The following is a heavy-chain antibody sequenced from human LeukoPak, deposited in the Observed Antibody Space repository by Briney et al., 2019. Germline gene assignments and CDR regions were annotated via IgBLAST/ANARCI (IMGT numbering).Heavy chain of an antibody. J-gene: IGHJ4*02. V-gene: IGHV3-23*01. CDR1: GFTFSNYW. Sequence: GGSLRLSCAASGFTFSNYWMSWVRQAPGKGLEWVSGIIGSGGSTYYADSVKGRFTISRDNSKSTLYLQMNSLRIEDTAVYYCAKGMKASRWGQGTLVTVSS. CDR2: IIGSGGST. CDR3: AKGMKASR.